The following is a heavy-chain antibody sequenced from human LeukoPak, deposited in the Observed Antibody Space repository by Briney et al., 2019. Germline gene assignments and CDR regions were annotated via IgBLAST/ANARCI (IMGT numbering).Heavy chain of an antibody. Sequence: RTGGSLRLSCAASGFSFDDYGLTWVRQAPGKGLEWVSGINWNGDSTDYADSVKGRFTISRDNAKNSLYLQMNSLRAEDTALYYCARDLRVVITGSFDSWGQGTPVTVSS. V-gene: IGHV3-20*04. J-gene: IGHJ4*02. CDR3: ARDLRVVITGSFDS. D-gene: IGHD3-22*01. CDR1: GFSFDDYG. CDR2: INWNGDST.